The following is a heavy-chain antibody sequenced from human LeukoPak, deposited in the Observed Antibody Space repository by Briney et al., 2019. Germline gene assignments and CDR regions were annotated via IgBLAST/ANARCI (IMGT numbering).Heavy chain of an antibody. CDR3: TTMGSPGGVP. CDR1: GFTFSNAW. Sequence: GGSLRLSCAASGFTFSNAWMNWVRQAPGKGLEWDGRIKSKTDGGTTDYAAPVKGRFTISRDDSKNTLYLQMNSLKTEDTAVYYCTTMGSPGGVPWGQGTLVTVSS. D-gene: IGHD3-16*01. J-gene: IGHJ5*02. CDR2: IKSKTDGGTT. V-gene: IGHV3-15*07.